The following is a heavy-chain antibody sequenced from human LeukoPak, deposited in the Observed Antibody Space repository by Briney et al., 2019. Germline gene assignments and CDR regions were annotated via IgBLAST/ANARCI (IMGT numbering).Heavy chain of an antibody. Sequence: SETLSLTCTVSGYSISSGYYWGWIRQPPGKGLEWIGSIYYSGSTYYNPSLKSRVTISVDTSKNQFSLKLSSVTAADTAVYYCAREIAVAGTKDFDYWGQGTLVTVSS. CDR2: IYYSGST. CDR3: AREIAVAGTKDFDY. D-gene: IGHD6-19*01. J-gene: IGHJ4*02. V-gene: IGHV4-38-2*02. CDR1: GYSISSGYY.